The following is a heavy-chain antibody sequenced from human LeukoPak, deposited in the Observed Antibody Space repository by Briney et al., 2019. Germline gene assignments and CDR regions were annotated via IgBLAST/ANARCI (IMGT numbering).Heavy chain of an antibody. CDR1: GFTFSDYG. J-gene: IGHJ4*02. Sequence: GKSLRLSCTASGFTFSDYGMHWVRQPPGKGLEWVAIIWYDGSNKKYEDSVKGRFTISRDNSKNTLYLQMNSLRAEDTAVYYCASNYGGWGQGTLVTVSS. V-gene: IGHV3-33*01. D-gene: IGHD4-11*01. CDR3: ASNYGG. CDR2: IWYDGSNK.